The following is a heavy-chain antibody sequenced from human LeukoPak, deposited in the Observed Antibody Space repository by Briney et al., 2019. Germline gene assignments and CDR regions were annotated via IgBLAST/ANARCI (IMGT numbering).Heavy chain of an antibody. Sequence: TSVKVSCKTSGYTFTDYYIHWVRQAPGQGLEWMGWINPDSGYTNYAQKFQGRVTMTRDTSINTAYMELSRLTSDDTAVYYCATDPRTTVFGTFRYYYMDVWGEGTTVAVSS. CDR3: ATDPRTTVFGTFRYYYMDV. J-gene: IGHJ6*03. CDR2: INPDSGYT. V-gene: IGHV1-2*02. CDR1: GYTFTDYY. D-gene: IGHD3-3*01.